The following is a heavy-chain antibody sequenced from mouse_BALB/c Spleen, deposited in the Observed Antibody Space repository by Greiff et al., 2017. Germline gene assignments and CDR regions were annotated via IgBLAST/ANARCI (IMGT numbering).Heavy chain of an antibody. V-gene: IGHV1S56*01. CDR3: ARGGGNYLAWFAY. Sequence: VQLQQSGPELVKPGASVRISCKASGYTFTSYYIHWVKQRPGQGLEWIGWIYPGNVNTKYNEKFKGKATLTADKSSSTAYMQLSSLTSEDSAVYFCARGGGNYLAWFAYWGQGTLVTVSA. CDR1: GYTFTSYY. D-gene: IGHD2-1*01. J-gene: IGHJ3*01. CDR2: IYPGNVNT.